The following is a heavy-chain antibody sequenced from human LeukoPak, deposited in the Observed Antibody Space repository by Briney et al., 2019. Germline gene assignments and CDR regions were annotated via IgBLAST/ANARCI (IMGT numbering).Heavy chain of an antibody. CDR1: GFTLSSFW. J-gene: IGHJ4*02. V-gene: IGHV3-7*01. CDR3: VRASSNDY. Sequence: GGSLRLSCAASGFTLSSFWMNWVRQAPGKGLEWVANIKKDGSEKYYVDSVKGRFTISRDNAKSSLYLQMNSLRAEDTAVYYCVRASSNDYWGQGTLVTVSS. D-gene: IGHD3-3*02. CDR2: IKKDGSEK.